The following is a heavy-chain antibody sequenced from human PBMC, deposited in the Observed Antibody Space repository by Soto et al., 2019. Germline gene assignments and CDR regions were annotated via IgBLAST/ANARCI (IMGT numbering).Heavy chain of an antibody. CDR3: ARTAWRSTVTYVAFDI. J-gene: IGHJ3*02. CDR2: IIPIFGTA. Sequence: SVKVSCKASGGTFSSYAISWVRQAPGQGLEWMGGIIPIFGTANYAQKFQGRVTITADESTSTAYMELSSLRSEDTAVYYCARTAWRSTVTYVAFDIWGQGTMVTVS. V-gene: IGHV1-69*13. CDR1: GGTFSSYA. D-gene: IGHD4-17*01.